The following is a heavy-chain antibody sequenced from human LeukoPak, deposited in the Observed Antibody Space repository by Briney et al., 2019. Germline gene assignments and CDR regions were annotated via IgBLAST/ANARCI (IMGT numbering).Heavy chain of an antibody. CDR2: ISTYNGNT. Sequence: ASVKVSCKASGYTFTSYDINWVRQATGQGLEWMGWISTYNGNTNYAQKLQGRVTMTTDTSTSTAYMELRSLRSDDTAVYYCASAELWFGELPGYFDYWGQGTLVTVSS. J-gene: IGHJ4*02. D-gene: IGHD3-10*01. CDR1: GYTFTSYD. CDR3: ASAELWFGELPGYFDY. V-gene: IGHV1-18*01.